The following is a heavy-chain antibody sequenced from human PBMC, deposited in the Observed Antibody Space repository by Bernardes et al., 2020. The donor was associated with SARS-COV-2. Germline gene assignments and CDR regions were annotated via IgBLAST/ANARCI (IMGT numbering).Heavy chain of an antibody. J-gene: IGHJ6*02. Sequence: SETLSLTCTVSGGSISSSNYYWGWIRHAPGKGLEWIGSRHSSRRAHYNPPLQIPVTESVDTSKNQFSLRLSFATAAGTAVYYCARSSCGINCYIGGLRYLDYEKDVWGQGTTVIVSS. CDR2: RHSSRRA. V-gene: IGHV4-39*01. CDR1: GGSISSSNYY. D-gene: IGHD3-16*01. CDR3: ARSSCGINCYIGGLRYLDYEKDV.